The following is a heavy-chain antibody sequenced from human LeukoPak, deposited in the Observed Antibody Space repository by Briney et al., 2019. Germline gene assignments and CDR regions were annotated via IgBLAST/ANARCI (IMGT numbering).Heavy chain of an antibody. D-gene: IGHD3-3*01. V-gene: IGHV4-39*01. CDR2: IYYSGST. Sequence: SETLSLTCTVSGGSISSSSYYWGWIRQPPGKGLEWIGSIYYSGSTYYNPSLKSRVTISVDTSKNQFSLKLSSVTAADTAVYYCARQIKTYYDLWSGYLGGDYWGQGTLVTVSS. CDR3: ARQIKTYYDLWSGYLGGDY. J-gene: IGHJ4*02. CDR1: GGSISSSSYY.